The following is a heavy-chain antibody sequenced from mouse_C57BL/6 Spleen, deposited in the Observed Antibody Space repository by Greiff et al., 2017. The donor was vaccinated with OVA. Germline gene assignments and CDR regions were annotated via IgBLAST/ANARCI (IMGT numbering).Heavy chain of an antibody. CDR1: GYTFTSYW. D-gene: IGHD6-1*01. V-gene: IGHV1-5*01. Sequence: EVQRVESGTVLARPGASVKMSCKPSGYTFTSYWMHWVKQRPGQGLEWIGAIYPGNSDTSYNQKFKGKAKLTAVTSASTAYMELSSLTNEDSAVYYCTPLEGVLFDYWGQGTTLTVSS. CDR3: TPLEGVLFDY. CDR2: IYPGNSDT. J-gene: IGHJ2*01.